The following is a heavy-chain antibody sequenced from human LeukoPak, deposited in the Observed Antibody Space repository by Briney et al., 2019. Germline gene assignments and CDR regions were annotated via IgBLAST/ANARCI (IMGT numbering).Heavy chain of an antibody. J-gene: IGHJ4*02. V-gene: IGHV1-58*02. CDR3: AAVRFGESPFDY. Sequence: GTSVKVSCKAYGFTFTSSAMQWVRQARGQRLEWIGWIVVGSGNTNYAQKFQERVTITRDMSTSTAYMELSSLRSEDTAVYYCAAVRFGESPFDYWGQGTLVTVSS. CDR1: GFTFTSSA. D-gene: IGHD3-10*01. CDR2: IVVGSGNT.